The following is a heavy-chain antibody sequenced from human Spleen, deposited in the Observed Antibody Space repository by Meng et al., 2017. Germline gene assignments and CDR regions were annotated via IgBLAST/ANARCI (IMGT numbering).Heavy chain of an antibody. J-gene: IGHJ5*02. CDR1: GFYFNNYG. Sequence: GGSLRLSCAASGFYFNNYGITWVRQAPGKGREWVSAISGSGGSTYYADTVKGQFTISRDNSKNTLYLKMNSLGAKGTAVYYCAKEGRSAGWELLRGEGSWFDPWGQGTLVTVSS. V-gene: IGHV3-23*01. D-gene: IGHD1-26*01. CDR2: ISGSGGST. CDR3: AKEGRSAGWELLRGEGSWFDP.